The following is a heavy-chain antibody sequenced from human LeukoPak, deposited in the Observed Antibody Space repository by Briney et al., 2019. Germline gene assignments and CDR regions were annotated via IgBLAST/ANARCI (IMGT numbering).Heavy chain of an antibody. V-gene: IGHV4-59*01. CDR2: ISYSGST. D-gene: IGHD5-12*01. CDR1: GGSINSYY. CDR3: ARGYHGYDDHNPFDY. Sequence: SETLSLTCTVSGGSINSYYWSWIRQPPGKGLEWIGYISYSGSTNDNPSLKSRVTISVDTYKNQFSLRLSSVAAADTAVYYCARGYHGYDDHNPFDYWGQGSLVTVSS. J-gene: IGHJ4*02.